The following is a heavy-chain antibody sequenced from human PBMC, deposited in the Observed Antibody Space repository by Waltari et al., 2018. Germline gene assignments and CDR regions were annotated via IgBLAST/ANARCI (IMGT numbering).Heavy chain of an antibody. J-gene: IGHJ4*02. V-gene: IGHV3-30*02. CDR3: AKKIGNYDYFDY. CDR2: IRYDGNTK. D-gene: IGHD1-7*01. Sequence: QVQLVESGGGVVQHGGSLTLSCAASGFSFSTYGMHWVRQAPGKGLEWVAYIRYDGNTKYCADSVKGRFTISRDNSKNTLYLQMNSLRGEDTAVYYCAKKIGNYDYFDYWGQGTLVTVSS. CDR1: GFSFSTYG.